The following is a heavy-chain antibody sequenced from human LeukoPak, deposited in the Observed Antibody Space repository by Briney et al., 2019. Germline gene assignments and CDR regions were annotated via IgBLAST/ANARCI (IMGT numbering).Heavy chain of an antibody. V-gene: IGHV1-46*01. D-gene: IGHD5-24*01. Sequence: ASVKVSCKASGFTFTNYNMHCVRQAPGQGLEWMGIINPSGGSTNYAQNFQARVTMTRDTSTSTVYMELSSLRSEDTAVYYCARVRDGYNDAYDIWGQGTMVTVPS. J-gene: IGHJ3*02. CDR2: INPSGGST. CDR1: GFTFTNYN. CDR3: ARVRDGYNDAYDI.